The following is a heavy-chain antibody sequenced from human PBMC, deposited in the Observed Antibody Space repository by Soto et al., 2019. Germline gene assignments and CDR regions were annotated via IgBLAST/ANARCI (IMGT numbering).Heavy chain of an antibody. J-gene: IGHJ5*02. V-gene: IGHV1-46*01. CDR3: ARDLAAGDL. CDR2: INPMGGST. CDR1: GYTFINYY. D-gene: IGHD6-13*01. Sequence: QEQLVQSGAEVKEPGASVKVSCKASGYTFINYYIHWVRQAPGQGLEWTAIINPMGGSTNYAQEFQGRVTLTSDTSTSTVYMELSSLRFEDTALFYCARDLAAGDLWGQGTLVTVSS.